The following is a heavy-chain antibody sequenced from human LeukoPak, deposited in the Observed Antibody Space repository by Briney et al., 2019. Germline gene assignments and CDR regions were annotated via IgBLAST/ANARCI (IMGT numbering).Heavy chain of an antibody. J-gene: IGHJ4*02. Sequence: SETLSLTCTVSGGSISSSSYYWGWIRQPPGKGLEWIGSIYYSGSTYYNPSLKSRVTISVDTSKNQFSLKLSSVTAADTAVYYCARGGAANGLYYFDYWGQGTLVTVSS. CDR3: ARGGAANGLYYFDY. CDR1: GGSISSSSYY. V-gene: IGHV4-39*07. CDR2: IYYSGST. D-gene: IGHD6-13*01.